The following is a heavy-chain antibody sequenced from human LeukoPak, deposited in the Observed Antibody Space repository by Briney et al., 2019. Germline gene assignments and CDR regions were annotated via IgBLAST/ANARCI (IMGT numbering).Heavy chain of an antibody. J-gene: IGHJ3*01. Sequence: ASVKVSCKASGYTFTGYYMHWVRQAPGQGLEWMGWINPNSGGTNHAQKFQGRVTMTRDTSISTAYMELSRLRSDDTAVYYCARAPRITIFGVVIRGNAFDLWGQGTMVTVSS. CDR1: GYTFTGYY. D-gene: IGHD3-3*01. CDR2: INPNSGGT. CDR3: ARAPRITIFGVVIRGNAFDL. V-gene: IGHV1-2*02.